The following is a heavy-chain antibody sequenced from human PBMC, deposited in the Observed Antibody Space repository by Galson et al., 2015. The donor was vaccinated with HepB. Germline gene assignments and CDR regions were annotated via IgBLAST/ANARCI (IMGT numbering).Heavy chain of an antibody. D-gene: IGHD3-22*01. CDR1: GFTFSSYA. CDR3: ARDYYDSSGPTSVRVPFDY. Sequence: SLRLSCAASGFTFSSYAMHWVRQAPGKGLEWVAVISYDGSNKYYADSVKGRFTISRDNSKNTLYLQMNSLRAEDTAVYYCARDYYDSSGPTSVRVPFDYWGQGTLVTVSS. V-gene: IGHV3-30*04. J-gene: IGHJ4*02. CDR2: ISYDGSNK.